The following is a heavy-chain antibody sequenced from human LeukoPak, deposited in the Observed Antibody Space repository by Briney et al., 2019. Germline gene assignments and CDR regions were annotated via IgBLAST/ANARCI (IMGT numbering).Heavy chain of an antibody. CDR3: ARAGSAWQYYFDY. CDR2: ISSSSSYI. D-gene: IGHD3-10*01. CDR1: GFTFSSYS. Sequence: GGSLRLSCAASGFTFSSYSMNWVRQAPGKGLEWVSSISSSSSYIYYADSVKGRFTISRDNAKNSLYLQMNSLRAVDTAVYYCARAGSAWQYYFDYWGQGTLVTVSS. J-gene: IGHJ4*02. V-gene: IGHV3-21*01.